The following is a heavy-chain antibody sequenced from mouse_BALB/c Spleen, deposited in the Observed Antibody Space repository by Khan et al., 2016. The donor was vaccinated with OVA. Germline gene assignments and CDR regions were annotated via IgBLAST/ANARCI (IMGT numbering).Heavy chain of an antibody. D-gene: IGHD2-14*01. CDR1: GDSITSGY. CDR3: ARATYRYAFAY. V-gene: IGHV3-8*02. CDR2: MIYSGNT. J-gene: IGHJ3*01. Sequence: EVQLQESGPSLVKPSQTLSLTCSVTGDSITSGYWSWIQKFPGNKLEYMGYMIYSGNTYYNPSLKSRLSITRHTSKNQYYLQLNSVTTEDAATYYCARATYRYAFAYWGEGTLVTVSA.